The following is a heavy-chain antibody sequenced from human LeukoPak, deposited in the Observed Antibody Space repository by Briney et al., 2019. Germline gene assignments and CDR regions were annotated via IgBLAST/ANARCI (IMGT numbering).Heavy chain of an antibody. CDR2: IRSDGSNK. J-gene: IGHJ4*02. Sequence: RGSLRLSCAASGFTFNTYAMHWIRQAPGRGLEWVAFIRSDGSNKNYADSVKGRFTISRDNSKNTLYLQMNSLRVEDTGVYYCATLSLNWNYNHYFDFWGQGTLVTISS. CDR1: GFTFNTYA. D-gene: IGHD1-7*01. V-gene: IGHV3-30*02. CDR3: ATLSLNWNYNHYFDF.